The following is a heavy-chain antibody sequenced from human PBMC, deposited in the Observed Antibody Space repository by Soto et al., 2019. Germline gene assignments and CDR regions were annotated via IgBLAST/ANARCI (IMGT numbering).Heavy chain of an antibody. D-gene: IGHD3-22*01. Sequence: GGSLRLSCTPSGFTFGDYAMSWFRQAPGKGMEWVGFIRSKGYGGTTQYAASVKGRFTISRDDSESIAYLQMDSLKTEDTALSYCARVGSASLMVVVIADHWGQGTQVTVSS. CDR3: ARVGSASLMVVVIADH. CDR2: IRSKGYGGTT. CDR1: GFTFGDYA. J-gene: IGHJ4*02. V-gene: IGHV3-49*03.